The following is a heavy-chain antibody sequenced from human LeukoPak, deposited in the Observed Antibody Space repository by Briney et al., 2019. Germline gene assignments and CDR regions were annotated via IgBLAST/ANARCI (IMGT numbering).Heavy chain of an antibody. D-gene: IGHD2-2*02. V-gene: IGHV3-30*01. CDR1: GFTFSSYA. J-gene: IGHJ4*02. CDR2: ISYDGSNK. Sequence: QPGRSLRLSCAASGFTFSSYAMHWVRQAPGKGLEWVAVISYDGSNKYYADSVKGRFTISRDNSKNTLYLQMNSLRAEDTAVYYCARRYCSSTSCYKAFDYWGQGTLVTVSS. CDR3: ARRYCSSTSCYKAFDY.